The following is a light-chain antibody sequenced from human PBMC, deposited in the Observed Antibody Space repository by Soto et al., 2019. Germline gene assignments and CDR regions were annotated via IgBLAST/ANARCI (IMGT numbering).Light chain of an antibody. J-gene: IGLJ3*02. CDR1: SSDVGGHNF. Sequence: QSVLTQPRSVSGSPGQSVTFSCTGTSSDVGGHNFVSWYQQLPGKAPKLMIYDVTKRPSGVPDRFSGSKSGNTASLTISGLQAEDEADYYCSSHAGTYPGVFGGGTKLTVL. V-gene: IGLV2-11*01. CDR3: SSHAGTYPGV. CDR2: DVT.